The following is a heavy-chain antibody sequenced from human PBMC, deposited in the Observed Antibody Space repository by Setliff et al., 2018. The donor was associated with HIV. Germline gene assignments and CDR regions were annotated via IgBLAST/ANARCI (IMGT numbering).Heavy chain of an antibody. CDR2: INPNSGGT. J-gene: IGHJ4*02. CDR3: TRGTAVADTNTQPFKY. Sequence: ASVKVSCKASGGTFSSYAMHWVRQAPGQGLEWMGWINPNSGGTDYAQKFQGRVTMTRDTSISTAYMNLSGLRSNDTAVYYCTRGTAVADTNTQPFKYWGQGALVTVSS. CDR1: GGTFSSYA. D-gene: IGHD6-19*01. V-gene: IGHV1-2*02.